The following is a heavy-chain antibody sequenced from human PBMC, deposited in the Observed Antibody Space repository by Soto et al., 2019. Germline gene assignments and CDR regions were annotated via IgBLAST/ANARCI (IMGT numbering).Heavy chain of an antibody. J-gene: IGHJ6*02. D-gene: IGHD6-13*01. CDR3: ARVIAAAGDYYYYGMDV. CDR1: GFTFDDYG. Sequence: GGSLRLSCAASGFTFDDYGMSWVRQAPGKGLEWVSGINWNGGSTGYADSVKGRFTISKDNAKNSLYLQMNSLRAEDTALYYCARVIAAAGDYYYYGMDVWGQGTTVTVSS. CDR2: INWNGGST. V-gene: IGHV3-20*04.